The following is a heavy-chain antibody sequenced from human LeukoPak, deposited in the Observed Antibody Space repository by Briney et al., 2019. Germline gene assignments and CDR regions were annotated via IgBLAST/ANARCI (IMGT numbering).Heavy chain of an antibody. CDR1: GGSISSYY. D-gene: IGHD1-26*01. Sequence: SETLSLTCTVSGGSISSYYWSWIRQPPGKGLEWIGYIYYSGSTNYNPSLKSRVTISVDTSKNQFSLQLNSVTPEDTAVYYCARDGGGSYYSPNYYFDYWGQGTLVTVSS. CDR2: IYYSGST. V-gene: IGHV4-59*12. J-gene: IGHJ4*02. CDR3: ARDGGGSYYSPNYYFDY.